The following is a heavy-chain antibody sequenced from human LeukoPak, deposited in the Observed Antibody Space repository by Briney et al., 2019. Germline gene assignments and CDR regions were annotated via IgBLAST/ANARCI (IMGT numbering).Heavy chain of an antibody. V-gene: IGHV4-34*01. CDR1: GGSFSGYY. J-gene: IGHJ4*02. Sequence: SETLSLTCAVYGGSFSGYYWSWIRQPPGKGLEWIGEINHSGSTNYNPSLKSRVTISVDTSKNQFSLKLSSVTAADTAVYYCARGDFWSGSGFDYWGQGTLVTVSS. CDR2: INHSGST. D-gene: IGHD3-3*01. CDR3: ARGDFWSGSGFDY.